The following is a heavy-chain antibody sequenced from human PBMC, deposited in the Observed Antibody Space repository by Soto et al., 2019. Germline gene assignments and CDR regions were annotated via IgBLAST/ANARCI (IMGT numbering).Heavy chain of an antibody. V-gene: IGHV4-31*03. Sequence: QVQLQESGPGLVKPSQTLSLTCTVSGGSISSGGYYWSWIRQHPGKGLEWIGYIYYSGSTYYNPSLKSRVTISVDPSKNLFSLKLSSVTAADTAVYYCARDPRFYDILTGYYTGAFDIWGQGTMVTVSS. CDR1: GGSISSGGYY. CDR2: IYYSGST. J-gene: IGHJ3*02. D-gene: IGHD3-9*01. CDR3: ARDPRFYDILTGYYTGAFDI.